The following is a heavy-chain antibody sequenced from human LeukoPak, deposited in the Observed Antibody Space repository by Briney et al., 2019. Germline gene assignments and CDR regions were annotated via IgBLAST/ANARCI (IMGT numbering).Heavy chain of an antibody. V-gene: IGHV3-48*03. CDR2: ISSSGSTI. Sequence: VGSLRLSCAASGFTFSSYEMNWVRQAPGKGLEWVSYISSSGSTIYYADSVKGRFTISRDNAKNSLYLQMNSLRAEDTAVYYCAELGITMIGGVWGKGTTVTISS. CDR1: GFTFSSYE. D-gene: IGHD3-10*02. J-gene: IGHJ6*04. CDR3: AELGITMIGGV.